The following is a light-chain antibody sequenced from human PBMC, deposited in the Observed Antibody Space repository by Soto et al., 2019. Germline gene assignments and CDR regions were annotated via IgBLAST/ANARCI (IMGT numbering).Light chain of an antibody. CDR3: QQYGSSTWT. J-gene: IGKJ1*01. V-gene: IGKV3-20*01. Sequence: DIVWTQSPGTLSLSPGESATLSCRTSESISSEYLAWYQQKPGQAPRLLIYGASSRATGIPDRFSGSGSETDFTLTISTLEPEDFAVYYCQQYGSSTWTVGQGTKVDIK. CDR2: GAS. CDR1: ESISSEY.